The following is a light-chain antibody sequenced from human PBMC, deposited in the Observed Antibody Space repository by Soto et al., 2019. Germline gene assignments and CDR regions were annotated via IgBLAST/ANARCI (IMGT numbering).Light chain of an antibody. J-gene: IGLJ2*01. CDR1: SNDVGGYKF. V-gene: IGLV2-8*01. Sequence: QSALTQPPSASESPGQSVTISCTGTSNDVGGYKFVSWYQQHPGKAPKLIIYEVSKRPSGVPDRFSGSKSGNTASLTVSGLQTGDEADYYCSSFAPTDSVVFGGGTQLTVL. CDR2: EVS. CDR3: SSFAPTDSVV.